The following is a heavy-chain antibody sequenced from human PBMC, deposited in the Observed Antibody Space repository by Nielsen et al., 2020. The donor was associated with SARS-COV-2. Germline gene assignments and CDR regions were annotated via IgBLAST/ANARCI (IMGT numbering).Heavy chain of an antibody. Sequence: SVKVSCKASGGTFSSYAISWVRRAPGQGLEWMGGIIPIFGTANYAQKFQGRVTITADKSTSTAYMELSSLRSEDTAVYYCARHGDYVWGSYRPLYYYGMDVWGQGTTVTVSS. CDR1: GGTFSSYA. D-gene: IGHD3-16*02. V-gene: IGHV1-69*06. CDR2: IIPIFGTA. CDR3: ARHGDYVWGSYRPLYYYGMDV. J-gene: IGHJ6*02.